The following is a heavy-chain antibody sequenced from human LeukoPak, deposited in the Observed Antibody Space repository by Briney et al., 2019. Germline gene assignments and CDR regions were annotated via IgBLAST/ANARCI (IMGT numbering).Heavy chain of an antibody. CDR1: GFTLSSYE. CDR2: ISSSGSTI. V-gene: IGHV3-48*03. D-gene: IGHD3-10*01. CDR3: ARGSGITMVRGVADY. Sequence: PGGSLRLSCAASGFTLSSYEMNWVRQAPGKGLEWVSYISSSGSTIYYADSVKGRFTISRDNAKNSLYLQMNSLRAEDTAVYYCARGSGITMVRGVADYWGRGTLVTVSS. J-gene: IGHJ4*02.